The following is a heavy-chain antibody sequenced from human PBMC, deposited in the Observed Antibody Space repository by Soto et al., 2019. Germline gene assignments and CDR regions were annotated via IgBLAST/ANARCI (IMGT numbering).Heavy chain of an antibody. CDR3: ARDRGGDVLVPAATHYYYYYGMDV. CDR1: GYTFTGYY. D-gene: IGHD2-2*01. Sequence: ASVKVSCKASGYTFTGYYMHWARQAPGQGLEWMGWINPNSGGTNYAQKFQGWVTMTRDTSISTAYMELSRLRSDDTAVYYCARDRGGDVLVPAATHYYYYYGMDVWGQGTTVTVSS. J-gene: IGHJ6*02. V-gene: IGHV1-2*04. CDR2: INPNSGGT.